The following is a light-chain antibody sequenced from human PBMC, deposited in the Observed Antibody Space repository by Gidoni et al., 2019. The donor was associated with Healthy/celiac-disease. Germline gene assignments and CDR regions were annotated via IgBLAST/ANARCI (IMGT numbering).Light chain of an antibody. CDR1: QSVSSY. CDR3: QQRSNWPIT. Sequence: IVLTQSPATLSLSPGERATLSFRASQSVSSYLAWYQQKPGQAPRLLIYDASNRATGIPARFSGSGSGTDFTLTISSLEPEDVAVYYCQQRSNWPITFGQGTRLEIK. V-gene: IGKV3-11*01. CDR2: DAS. J-gene: IGKJ5*01.